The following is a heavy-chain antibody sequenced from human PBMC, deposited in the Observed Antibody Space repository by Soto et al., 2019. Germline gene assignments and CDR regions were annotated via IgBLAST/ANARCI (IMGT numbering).Heavy chain of an antibody. Sequence: PGGSLSLSCAASGFTFSSYSMNWVRQAPGKGLEWVSSISSSSSYIYYADSVKGRFTISRDNAKNSLYLQMNSLRAEDTAVYYCARDKPYSSSLWYYYYGMDVWGQATTVTVSX. CDR1: GFTFSSYS. J-gene: IGHJ6*02. CDR2: ISSSSSYI. V-gene: IGHV3-21*01. CDR3: ARDKPYSSSLWYYYYGMDV. D-gene: IGHD6-13*01.